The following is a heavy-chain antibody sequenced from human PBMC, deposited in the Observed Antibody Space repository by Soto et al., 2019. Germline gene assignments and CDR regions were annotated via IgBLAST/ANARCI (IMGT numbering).Heavy chain of an antibody. CDR1: GFTFSSYG. V-gene: IGHV3-23*01. Sequence: GGSLRLSCAASGFTFSSYGMSWVRQAPGKGLEWVSSISGRGGNTYYADSVKGRFTISRDNSKNTLYLQMNSLRVEDTAVYYCAKERTVTTSDFDDWGQGTLVTVSS. CDR2: ISGRGGNT. CDR3: AKERTVTTSDFDD. D-gene: IGHD4-4*01. J-gene: IGHJ4*02.